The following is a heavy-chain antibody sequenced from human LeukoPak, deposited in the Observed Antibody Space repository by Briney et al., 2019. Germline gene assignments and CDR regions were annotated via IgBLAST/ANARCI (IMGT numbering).Heavy chain of an antibody. Sequence: ASVKVSCKASGYTFTNHAINWVRQAPGQRLEWMGWINAGSGYTKYSQSFQGRVTITRDTSATTAYMELSSLRSEDTAVYYCARDLHVYTSGWYDGSVLPDWGQGTLVTVSS. J-gene: IGHJ4*02. CDR2: INAGSGYT. CDR1: GYTFTNHA. D-gene: IGHD6-19*01. V-gene: IGHV1-3*01. CDR3: ARDLHVYTSGWYDGSVLPD.